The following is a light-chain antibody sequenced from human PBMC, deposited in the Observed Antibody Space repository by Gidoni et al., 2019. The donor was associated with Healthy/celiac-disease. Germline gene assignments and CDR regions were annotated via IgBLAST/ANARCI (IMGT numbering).Light chain of an antibody. CDR2: QDR. V-gene: IGLV3-1*01. Sequence: SYDLTHPPSVSVSPGQTASITCSGEKLVDKYACWYQQKPGQSPVLVIYQDRKRPSGIPERFSGSNSGNTATLTISGTQAMDEADYYCQAWDSSTVVFGGGTKLTVL. CDR3: QAWDSSTVV. CDR1: KLVDKY. J-gene: IGLJ2*01.